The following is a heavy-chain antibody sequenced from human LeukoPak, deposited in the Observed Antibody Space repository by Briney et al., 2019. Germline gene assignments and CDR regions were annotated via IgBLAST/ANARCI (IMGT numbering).Heavy chain of an antibody. CDR3: ARALPISMIVVVYPGGMDV. V-gene: IGHV3-53*05. D-gene: IGHD3-22*01. Sequence: QTGGSLRLSCAASGFTVSSNYMSWVRQAPGKGLERVSVIYSGGSTYYADSVKGRFTISRDNSKNTLYLQMNSLRAEDTAVYYCARALPISMIVVVYPGGMDVWGQGTTVAVSS. CDR1: GFTVSSNY. CDR2: IYSGGST. J-gene: IGHJ6*02.